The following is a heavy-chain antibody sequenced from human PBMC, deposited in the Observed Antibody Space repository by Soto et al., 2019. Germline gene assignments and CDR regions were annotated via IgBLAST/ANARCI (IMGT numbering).Heavy chain of an antibody. CDR2: ISYDGSNK. Sequence: GGSLRLSCAASGLTFSSYGMHWVRQAPGKGLEWVAVISYDGSNKYYADSVKGRFTISRDNSKNTLYLQMNSLRAEDTAVYYCAKDADCAGSFDYWGQGTLVTVSS. V-gene: IGHV3-30*18. J-gene: IGHJ4*02. CDR3: AKDADCAGSFDY. D-gene: IGHD3-10*02. CDR1: GLTFSSYG.